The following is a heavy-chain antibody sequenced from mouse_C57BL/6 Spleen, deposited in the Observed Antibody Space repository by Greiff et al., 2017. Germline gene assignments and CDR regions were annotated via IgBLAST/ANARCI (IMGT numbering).Heavy chain of an antibody. CDR2: IRSTSNNYAT. CDR1: GFSFNTYA. V-gene: IGHV10-1*01. D-gene: IGHD2-5*01. J-gene: IGHJ4*01. Sequence: EVKLVESGGGLVQPKGSLKLSCAASGFSFNTYAMNWVRQAPGKGLEWVARIRSTSNNYATYSADSVKDRFTIARDDAESMLYLQMNNLKTEDTAMYYCERHGYSNYVGYYAMDYWGQGTSVTVSS. CDR3: ERHGYSNYVGYYAMDY.